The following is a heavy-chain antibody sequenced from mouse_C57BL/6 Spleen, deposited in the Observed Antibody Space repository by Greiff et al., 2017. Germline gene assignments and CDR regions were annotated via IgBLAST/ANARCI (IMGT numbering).Heavy chain of an antibody. J-gene: IGHJ4*01. D-gene: IGHD2-5*01. CDR3: TRYSNSYAMDY. V-gene: IGHV1-15*01. CDR2: IDPETGGT. Sequence: QVQLQQSGAELVRPGASVTLSCKASGYTFTDYEMHWVKQTPVHGLEWIGAIDPETGGTAYNQKFKGKAILTADKSSSTAYMELRSLTSEDSAVYYCTRYSNSYAMDYWGQGTSVTVSS. CDR1: GYTFTDYE.